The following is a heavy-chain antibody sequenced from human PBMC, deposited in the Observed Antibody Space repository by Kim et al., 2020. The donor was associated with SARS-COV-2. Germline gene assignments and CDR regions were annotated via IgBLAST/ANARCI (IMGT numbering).Heavy chain of an antibody. CDR3: ARHRYGDYYFDY. CDR1: GGTFSSYA. CDR2: IIPIFGTA. Sequence: SVKVSCKASGGTFSSYAISWVRQAPGQGLEWMGGIIPIFGTANYAQKFQGRVTITADESTSTAYMELSSLRSEDTAVYYCARHRYGDYYFDYWGQGTLVTVSS. D-gene: IGHD4-17*01. V-gene: IGHV1-69*13. J-gene: IGHJ4*02.